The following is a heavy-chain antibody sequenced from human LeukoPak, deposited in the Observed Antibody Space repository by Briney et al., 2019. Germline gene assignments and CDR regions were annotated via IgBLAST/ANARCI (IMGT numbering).Heavy chain of an antibody. CDR1: GGSISSYY. D-gene: IGHD1-1*01. Sequence: TTSQTLSLTCTVSGGSISSYYWSWIRQPPGKGLEWIGYIYYSGSTNYNPSLKSRVTISVDTSKNQFSLKLSSVTAADTAVYYCARGALRTTNYYYYYGMDVWGQGTTATVSS. V-gene: IGHV4-59*01. CDR3: ARGALRTTNYYYYYGMDV. CDR2: IYYSGST. J-gene: IGHJ6*02.